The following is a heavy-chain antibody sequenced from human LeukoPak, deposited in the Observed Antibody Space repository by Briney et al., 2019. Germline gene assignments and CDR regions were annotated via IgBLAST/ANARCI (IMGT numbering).Heavy chain of an antibody. CDR3: ARVRYGNYFDY. D-gene: IGHD3-16*02. Sequence: QPGGSLRLSCAASGSTFSESWMSWVRQAPGKGLEWVGNIKQDGSEKYYVDSVKGRFTISRDNAKNSLYLQMNSLRAEDTAVYYCARVRYGNYFDYWGQGTLVTVSS. V-gene: IGHV3-7*04. J-gene: IGHJ4*02. CDR2: IKQDGSEK. CDR1: GSTFSESW.